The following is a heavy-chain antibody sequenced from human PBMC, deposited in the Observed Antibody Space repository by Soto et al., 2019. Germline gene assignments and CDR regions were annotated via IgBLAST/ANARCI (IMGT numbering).Heavy chain of an antibody. Sequence: ASVKVSCKASGGTFSSYAISWVRQAPGQGLEWMGGIIPIFGTANYAQKFQGRVTITADKSTSTAYMELSSLRSEDTAVYYCAREKYCTNGVCPYSSSRTFDYWGQGTLVTVSS. CDR3: AREKYCTNGVCPYSSSRTFDY. CDR2: IIPIFGTA. V-gene: IGHV1-69*06. J-gene: IGHJ4*02. CDR1: GGTFSSYA. D-gene: IGHD2-8*01.